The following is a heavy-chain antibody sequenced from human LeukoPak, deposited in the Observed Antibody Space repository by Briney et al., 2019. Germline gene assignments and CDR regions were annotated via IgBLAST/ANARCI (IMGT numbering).Heavy chain of an antibody. CDR1: GYTFTGYY. CDR3: ARGVKGYCSGGSCYLLGY. D-gene: IGHD2-15*01. Sequence: ASVKVSCTASGYTFTGYYMHWVRQAPGQGLEWMGWINPNSGGTNYAQKFQGRVTMTRDTSISTAYMELSRLRSDDTAVYYCARGVKGYCSGGSCYLLGYWGQGTLVTVSS. V-gene: IGHV1-2*02. CDR2: INPNSGGT. J-gene: IGHJ4*02.